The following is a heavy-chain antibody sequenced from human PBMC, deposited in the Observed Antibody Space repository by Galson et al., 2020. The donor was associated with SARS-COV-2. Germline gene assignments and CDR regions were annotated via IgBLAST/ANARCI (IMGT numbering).Heavy chain of an antibody. Sequence: ETLSLTCTVSGGSISSYYWSWIRQPPGKGLEWIGYIYYSGSTNYNPSLKSRVTISVDTSKNQFSLKLSSVTAADTAVYYCARGEAEVGYSGYAYYFDYWGQGTLVTVSS. CDR2: IYYSGST. CDR3: ARGEAEVGYSGYAYYFDY. CDR1: GGSISSYY. J-gene: IGHJ4*02. V-gene: IGHV4-59*01. D-gene: IGHD5-12*01.